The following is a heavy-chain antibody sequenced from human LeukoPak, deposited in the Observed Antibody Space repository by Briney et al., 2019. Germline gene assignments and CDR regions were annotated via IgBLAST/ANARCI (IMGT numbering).Heavy chain of an antibody. CDR1: GFTFSSYG. Sequence: GGSLRLSCAASGFTFSSYGMHWVRQAPGKGLEWEAFIRYDGSNKYYADSVKGRFTISRDNSKNTLYLQMNSLRAEDTAVYYCAKADDSSGHSGPPGSYYMDVWGKGTTVTVSS. V-gene: IGHV3-30*02. D-gene: IGHD3-22*01. CDR2: IRYDGSNK. CDR3: AKADDSSGHSGPPGSYYMDV. J-gene: IGHJ6*03.